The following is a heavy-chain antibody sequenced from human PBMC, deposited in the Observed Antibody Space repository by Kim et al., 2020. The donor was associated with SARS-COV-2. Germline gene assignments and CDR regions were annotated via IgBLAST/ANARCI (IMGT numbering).Heavy chain of an antibody. CDR2: IYYSGST. D-gene: IGHD3-16*01. CDR1: GGSISTYY. J-gene: IGHJ6*04. CDR3: ARDRRQGAGMDV. V-gene: IGHV4-59*01. Sequence: SETLSLTCSVSGGSISTYYWSWIRQPPGKGLEWIGHIYYSGSTDYNPSLKSRVSISVDTSKNQISLKLSSVTAADTAVYYCARDRRQGAGMDVWGKGTTVTASS.